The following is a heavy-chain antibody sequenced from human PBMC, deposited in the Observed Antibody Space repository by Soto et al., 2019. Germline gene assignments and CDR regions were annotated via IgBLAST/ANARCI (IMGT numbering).Heavy chain of an antibody. J-gene: IGHJ4*02. CDR2: IYYSGSS. CDR1: GGSISSGDYY. D-gene: IGHD2-2*01. V-gene: IGHV4-30-4*01. CDR3: AREGSIVVVPSAREIYFAY. Sequence: QVQLQESGPGLVKPSQTLSLTCTVSGGSISSGDYYWSWIRQPPGKGLEWIGYIYYSGSSYYNPSLKSRVTISVDTSKNQFSLKLRSVTAADTAVYYCAREGSIVVVPSAREIYFAYWGQGTLVTVSS.